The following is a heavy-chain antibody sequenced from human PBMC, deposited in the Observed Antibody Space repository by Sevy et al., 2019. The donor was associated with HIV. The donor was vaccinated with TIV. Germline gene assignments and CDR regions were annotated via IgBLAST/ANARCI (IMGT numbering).Heavy chain of an antibody. V-gene: IGHV1-69*13. CDR2: IIPIFGTA. CDR1: GGTFSSYA. CDR3: ASFRRNYVWGSPLDY. J-gene: IGHJ4*02. D-gene: IGHD3-16*01. Sequence: ASVKVSCKASGGTFSSYAISWVRQAPGQRLEWMGGIIPIFGTANYAQKFQGRVTITADESTSTPYMELSSLRSEDTAVYYCASFRRNYVWGSPLDYWGQGTLVTVSS.